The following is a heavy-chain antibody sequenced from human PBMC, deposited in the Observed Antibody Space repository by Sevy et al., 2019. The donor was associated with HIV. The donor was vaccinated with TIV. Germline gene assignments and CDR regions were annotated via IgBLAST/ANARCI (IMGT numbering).Heavy chain of an antibody. D-gene: IGHD3-16*01. CDR2: IYYSGST. CDR3: ARIYARGELRVY. J-gene: IGHJ4*02. Sequence: SETLSLTCTVSGGSINSGGYYWSWIRQHPGKGLEWIGYIYYSGSTYYNPSLKSRVTISVDTSKNQFSLKLSSVTAADTAVYYCARIYARGELRVYWGQRTLVTVSS. CDR1: GGSINSGGYY. V-gene: IGHV4-31*03.